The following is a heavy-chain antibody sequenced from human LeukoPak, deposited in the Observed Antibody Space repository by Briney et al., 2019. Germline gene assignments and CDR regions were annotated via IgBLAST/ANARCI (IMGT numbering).Heavy chain of an antibody. V-gene: IGHV5-10-1*01. J-gene: IGHJ4*02. CDR3: ASTYYDILTGYCLSNY. CDR2: IDPSDSYT. Sequence: GESLKISCKGSGYRFVSYWITCVRQMPGKGLEWMGSIDPSDSYTNYSPSFQGHVTISADKSISTAYLQWSSLMASDTAMYYCASTYYDILTGYCLSNYWGQGTLVTVSS. D-gene: IGHD3-9*01. CDR1: GYRFVSYW.